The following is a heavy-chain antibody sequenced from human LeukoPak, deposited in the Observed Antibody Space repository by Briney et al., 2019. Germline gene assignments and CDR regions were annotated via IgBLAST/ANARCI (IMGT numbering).Heavy chain of an antibody. CDR2: IYYSGST. J-gene: IGHJ4*02. CDR1: GGSIGSYY. V-gene: IGHV4-59*01. CDR3: ARVRGGYFDY. Sequence: PSETLSLTCTASGGSIGSYYWSWIRQPPGKGLEWIGYIYYSGSTNYNPSLKSRVTISVDTSKNQFSLKLSSVTAADTAVYYCARVRGGYFDYWGQGTLVTVSS.